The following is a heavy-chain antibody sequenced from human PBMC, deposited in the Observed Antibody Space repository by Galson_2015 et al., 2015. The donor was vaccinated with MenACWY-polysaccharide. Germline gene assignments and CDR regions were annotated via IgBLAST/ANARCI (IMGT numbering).Heavy chain of an antibody. J-gene: IGHJ5*02. CDR3: ARGQKTVGP. D-gene: IGHD1-14*01. Sequence: SLRLSCEASGFTFSGYWMSWVRQAPGKGLEWVANIKQYGSENYYVDSVKGRITISRDNAKNSLYLQMNSLRAEDTAVYYCARGQKTVGPGGPGTPVTASS. V-gene: IGHV3-7*04. CDR2: IKQYGSEN. CDR1: GFTFSGYW.